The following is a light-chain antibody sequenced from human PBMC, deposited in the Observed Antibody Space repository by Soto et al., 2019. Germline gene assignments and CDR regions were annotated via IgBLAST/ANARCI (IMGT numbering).Light chain of an antibody. CDR2: ADS. CDR1: NIESKS. J-gene: IGLJ2*01. Sequence: SYELTQPPSVSVAPGQTARITCGENNIESKSVHWYQQKSGQAPVLVLYADSDRPLGIPERFSGSNSGDTATLTISSVESGDEADYFCQVWDSSRVQVVFGGGTQLTVL. CDR3: QVWDSSRVQVV. V-gene: IGLV3-21*02.